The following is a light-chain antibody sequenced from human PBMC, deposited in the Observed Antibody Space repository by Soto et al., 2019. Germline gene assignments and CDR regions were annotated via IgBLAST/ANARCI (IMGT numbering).Light chain of an antibody. J-gene: IGLJ1*01. CDR2: EAT. V-gene: IGLV2-14*02. CDR3: SSYSSSATPYV. Sequence: QSALTQPASVSGSPEQSITISCTGTSNDVGRYNLVSWYQQHPGKAPKVMIYEATKRPSGVSNRFSGSKSGNAAFLTISGLQAEDEADYYCSSYSSSATPYVFGTGTKLTVL. CDR1: SNDVGRYNL.